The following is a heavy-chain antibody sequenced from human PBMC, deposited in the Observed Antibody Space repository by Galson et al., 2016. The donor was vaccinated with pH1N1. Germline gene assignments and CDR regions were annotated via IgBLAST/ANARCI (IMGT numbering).Heavy chain of an antibody. D-gene: IGHD6-13*01. CDR1: GFTFSNYA. J-gene: IGHJ4*02. CDR2: ISWNSGSI. V-gene: IGHV3-23*01. CDR3: ARSSSSRETEYYFDY. Sequence: SLRLSCAASGFTFSNYAMSWVRQAPGKGLEWVSGISWNSGSIGYADSVKGRFTISRDNSENTLFLQMNSLRAEDTAVYYCARSSSSRETEYYFDYWGQGTLVTVSS.